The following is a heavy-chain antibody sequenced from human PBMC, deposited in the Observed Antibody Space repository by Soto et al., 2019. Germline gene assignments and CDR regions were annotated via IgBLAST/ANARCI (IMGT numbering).Heavy chain of an antibody. D-gene: IGHD2-2*01. CDR3: ARKILGSTSRTNYWYFDL. J-gene: IGHJ2*01. Sequence: EVQLLESGGGLVQPGGSLRLSCAGSGFTFINYAMNWVRQAPGKGLEWVSSISGGGDATFFADSVRGRFTISRDNSKNTVTLQMNSLGVDDTAAYYCARKILGSTSRTNYWYFDLWGRGTLVTVSS. CDR1: GFTFINYA. V-gene: IGHV3-23*01. CDR2: ISGGGDAT.